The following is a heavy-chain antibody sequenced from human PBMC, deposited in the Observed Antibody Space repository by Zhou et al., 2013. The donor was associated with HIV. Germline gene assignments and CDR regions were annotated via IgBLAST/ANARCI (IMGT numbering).Heavy chain of an antibody. D-gene: IGHD2-2*01. CDR3: ARGNVTNFYYFMDV. V-gene: IGHV1-69*01. Sequence: QVQLVQSGAEVKKPAASVKVSCKASGDTFIDYYMHWVRQAPGQGLEWMGGIIPIFGTANYAQKFQGRVTITADESTSTAYMKLSSLRSEDTAIYYCARGNVTNFYYFMDVWGKGTTVTVSS. J-gene: IGHJ6*03. CDR2: IIPIFGTA. CDR1: GDTFIDYY.